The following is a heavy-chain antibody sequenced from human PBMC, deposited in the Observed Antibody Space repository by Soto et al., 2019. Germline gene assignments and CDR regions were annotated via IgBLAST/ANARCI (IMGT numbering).Heavy chain of an antibody. CDR2: INAGNGNT. CDR1: GYTFTSYA. V-gene: IGHV1-3*01. CDR3: AREPLLNRGYDSTFDS. Sequence: ASVKVSCKASGYTFTSYAMHWVRQAPGQRLEWMGWINAGNGNTKYSQKFQGRVTITRDTSASTAYMELSSLRSEDTAVYYCAREPLLNRGYDSTFDSWGQGTLVTVSS. D-gene: IGHD5-12*01. J-gene: IGHJ4*02.